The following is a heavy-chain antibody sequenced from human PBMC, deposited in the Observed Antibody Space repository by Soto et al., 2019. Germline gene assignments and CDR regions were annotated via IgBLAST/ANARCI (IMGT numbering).Heavy chain of an antibody. D-gene: IGHD3-10*01. CDR3: ARERILWFGELYPSYFDY. CDR1: GGSFSGYY. Sequence: QVQLQQWGAGLLKPSETLSLTCAVYGGSFSGYYWSWIRQPPAKVLELIGEINDSGSTNYNPSLNSRVTLSVDTSKNQFSLKLSSVTAADTAVYYCARERILWFGELYPSYFDYWGQGTLVTVSS. V-gene: IGHV4-34*01. CDR2: INDSGST. J-gene: IGHJ4*02.